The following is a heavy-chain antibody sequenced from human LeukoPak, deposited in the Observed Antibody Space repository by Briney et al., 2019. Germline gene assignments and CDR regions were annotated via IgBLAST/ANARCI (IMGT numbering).Heavy chain of an antibody. J-gene: IGHJ4*02. CDR1: GFTFSSYS. D-gene: IGHD2-2*01. CDR3: ARDTKYAFDN. V-gene: IGHV3-48*01. CDR2: ISSSSDTI. Sequence: QPGGSLRLSCAASGFTFSSYSMNWVRQAPGKGLEWISYISSSSDTIYYADSVKGRFTISGDKAKNSLYLQMNSLRVEDTAVYYCARDTKYAFDNWGQGTLVTVSS.